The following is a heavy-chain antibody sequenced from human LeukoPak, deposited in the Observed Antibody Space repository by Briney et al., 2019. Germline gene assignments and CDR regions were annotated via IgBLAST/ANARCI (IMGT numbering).Heavy chain of an antibody. CDR2: FNHSGNT. D-gene: IGHD1-26*01. J-gene: IGHJ4*02. CDR1: GGSLSGYY. CDR3: ARQGSGSSYYYYTFPY. Sequence: SETLSLTCAVYGGSLSGYYWSWIRQPPGKGLEWIGEFNHSGNTNYNPSLKSRVTMSVDTSKNHFYVKLSSVTAADTAVYYCARQGSGSSYYYYTFPYWGQGTLVTVSS. V-gene: IGHV4-34*01.